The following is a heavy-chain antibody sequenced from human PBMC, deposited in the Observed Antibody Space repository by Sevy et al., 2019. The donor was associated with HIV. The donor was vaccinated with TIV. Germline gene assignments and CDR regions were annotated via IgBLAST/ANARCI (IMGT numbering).Heavy chain of an antibody. CDR1: GFSFSSYW. J-gene: IGHJ4*02. D-gene: IGHD3-22*01. CDR2: IKQDESEK. CDR3: ARGNSGSFDY. V-gene: IGHV3-7*04. Sequence: GESLKISCAASGFSFSSYWMHWVRQAPGKGLEWVANIKQDESEKSYVDSVKGRFTISRDNAKDSVYLQMNSLRPEDTAIYYRARGNSGSFDYWGQGTLVTGSS.